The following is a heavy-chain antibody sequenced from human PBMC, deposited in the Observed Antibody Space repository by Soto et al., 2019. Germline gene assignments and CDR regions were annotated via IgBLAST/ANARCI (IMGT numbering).Heavy chain of an antibody. CDR3: ARDNPPLGY. V-gene: IGHV1-18*01. J-gene: IGHJ4*02. Sequence: QVQLVQSGAEVKKPGASVKVSCKASGYTFTSYGISWVRQAPGQGLEWMGWISAYNGNTNYAQKXQXXXTXXTDTSTTTAYMELRSLRSDDTAVYYCARDNPPLGYWGQGTLVTVSS. CDR1: GYTFTSYG. CDR2: ISAYNGNT.